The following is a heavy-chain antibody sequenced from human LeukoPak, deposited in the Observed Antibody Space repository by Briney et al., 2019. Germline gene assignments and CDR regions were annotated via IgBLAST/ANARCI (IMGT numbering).Heavy chain of an antibody. CDR3: ARSGGLQKFDY. J-gene: IGHJ4*02. V-gene: IGHV3-30-3*01. CDR1: GFTFSNCA. CDR2: ISYDGSNK. D-gene: IGHD4-11*01. Sequence: RGSLRLSCAASGFTFSNCAMHWVRQAPGKGLEWVAFISYDGSNKYYADSVKGRFIISRDASKNTLYLQMNSLRAEDTAVYYCARSGGLQKFDYWGQGTLVTVSS.